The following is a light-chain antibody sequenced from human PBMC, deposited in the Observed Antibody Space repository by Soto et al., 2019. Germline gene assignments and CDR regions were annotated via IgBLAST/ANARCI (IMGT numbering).Light chain of an antibody. CDR2: GVY. V-gene: IGLV2-14*01. Sequence: QSALTQPASVSGSPGQSITISCTGSSDDIGTYEYISWHQHHPGKAPKLIIFGVYDRPSGISDRFSGSKSGTSATLSITGFQTGDEADYYCGSWDSSLSAYVFATGTKLTVL. J-gene: IGLJ1*01. CDR3: GSWDSSLSAYV. CDR1: SDDIGTYEY.